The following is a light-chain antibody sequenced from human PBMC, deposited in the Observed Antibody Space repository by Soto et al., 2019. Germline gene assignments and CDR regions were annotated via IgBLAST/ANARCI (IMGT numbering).Light chain of an antibody. V-gene: IGLV4-69*01. CDR3: QTWGTGIHVL. CDR1: SGHSSYA. J-gene: IGLJ2*01. Sequence: QLVLTQSPSASASLGASVKLTCTLSSGHSSYAIAWHQQQSEKGPRYLMKLNSDGSHSKGDGIPDRFSGSSSGAERYLTISSLQSEDEADYYCQTWGTGIHVLFGGGTKVTVL. CDR2: LNSDGSH.